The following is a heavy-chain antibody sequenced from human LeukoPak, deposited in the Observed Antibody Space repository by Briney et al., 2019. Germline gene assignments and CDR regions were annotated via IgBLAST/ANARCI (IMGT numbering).Heavy chain of an antibody. CDR2: IHYSGST. CDR3: ARYGITIVRGGKYYFDS. D-gene: IGHD3-10*01. CDR1: GGSISGYF. Sequence: SETLSLTCTVSGGSISGYFWSWIRQPPGKGLKWIGYIHYSGSTNYNPSLNSRVTISVDTSKNQFSLRLSSVTAADTAAYYCARYGITIVRGGKYYFDSWGQGTLVTVSS. V-gene: IGHV4-59*08. J-gene: IGHJ4*02.